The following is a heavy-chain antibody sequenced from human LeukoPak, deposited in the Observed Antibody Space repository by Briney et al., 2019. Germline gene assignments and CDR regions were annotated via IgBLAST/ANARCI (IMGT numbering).Heavy chain of an antibody. CDR3: AKELTTYDILTGYYGDAFDI. D-gene: IGHD3-9*01. Sequence: GGSLRLSCAASGFTFSSYAMSWVRQAPGKGLEWVSAISGSGGSTYYADSVKGRFTISRDNSKNTLYLQMNSLRAEDTAVYYCAKELTTYDILTGYYGDAFDIWGQGTMVTVSS. J-gene: IGHJ3*02. CDR2: ISGSGGST. CDR1: GFTFSSYA. V-gene: IGHV3-23*01.